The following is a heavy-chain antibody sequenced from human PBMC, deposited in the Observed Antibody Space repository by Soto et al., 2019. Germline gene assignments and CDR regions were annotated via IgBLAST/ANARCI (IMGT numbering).Heavy chain of an antibody. CDR2: IYYSGST. Sequence: SETLSLTCTVSGGSISSGGYYWSWIRQHPGKGPEWIGYIYYSGSTYYNPSLKSRVTISVDTSKNQFSLKLSSVTAADTAVYYCARDSPPPWYSSSYYYGMDVWGQGTTVTVSS. J-gene: IGHJ6*02. CDR1: GGSISSGGYY. D-gene: IGHD6-13*01. V-gene: IGHV4-31*03. CDR3: ARDSPPPWYSSSYYYGMDV.